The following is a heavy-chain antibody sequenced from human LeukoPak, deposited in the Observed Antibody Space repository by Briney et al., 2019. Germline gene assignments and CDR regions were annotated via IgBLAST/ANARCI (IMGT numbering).Heavy chain of an antibody. J-gene: IGHJ6*03. CDR1: GGTFSNSA. V-gene: IGHV1-69*05. D-gene: IGHD3-9*01. Sequence: ASVKVCCKASGGTFSNSAISWVRQAPGQGLEWMGGIIPIFATTNYAQKFQGRVTITTDESTSTAYMELSSLRSEDTAVYYCARSTLRCFDWSSVGYYMDVWGKGTTVTVSS. CDR2: IIPIFATT. CDR3: ARSTLRCFDWSSVGYYMDV.